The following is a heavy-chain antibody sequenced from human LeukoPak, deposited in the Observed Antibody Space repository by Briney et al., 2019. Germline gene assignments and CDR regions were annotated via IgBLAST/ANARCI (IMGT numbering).Heavy chain of an antibody. J-gene: IGHJ6*03. CDR2: IYYSDST. D-gene: IGHD2-15*01. V-gene: IGHV4-61*05. CDR1: GVSISSSNSY. Sequence: SETLSLTCAVSGVSISSSNSYWGWIRQPPGKGLECIGYIYYSDSTNYNPSLKSRVTVSVDTSKNQFSLKLSSVTAADTAVYYCARFPGSAEYRHYYYMDVWGKGTTVTVSS. CDR3: ARFPGSAEYRHYYYMDV.